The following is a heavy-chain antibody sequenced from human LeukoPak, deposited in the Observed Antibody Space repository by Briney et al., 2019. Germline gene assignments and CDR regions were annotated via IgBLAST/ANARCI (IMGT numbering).Heavy chain of an antibody. V-gene: IGHV5-51*01. CDR1: GYSFTSYW. D-gene: IGHD3-22*01. CDR2: IYPGDSDT. CDR3: ARLPYYYDSSGPFDY. Sequence: GESLKISCEGSGYSFTSYWIGWVRQMPGKGLEWMGIIYPGDSDTRYSPSFQGQVTISADKSISTAYLQWSSLKASDTAMYYCARLPYYYDSSGPFDYWGQGTLVTVSS. J-gene: IGHJ4*02.